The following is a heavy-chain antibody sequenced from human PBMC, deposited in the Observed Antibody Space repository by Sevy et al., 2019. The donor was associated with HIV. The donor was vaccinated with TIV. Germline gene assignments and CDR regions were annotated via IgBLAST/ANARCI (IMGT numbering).Heavy chain of an antibody. D-gene: IGHD6-19*01. Sequence: ASVKVSCKASGYTFTSYDINWARQATGQGLEWMGWMNPNSGSTGYAQKFQGRVTMTRNTSINTAYMELSSLRSEDTAVYYCARVVFASSGWYYWGQGTLVTVSS. V-gene: IGHV1-8*01. J-gene: IGHJ4*02. CDR2: MNPNSGST. CDR3: ARVVFASSGWYY. CDR1: GYTFTSYD.